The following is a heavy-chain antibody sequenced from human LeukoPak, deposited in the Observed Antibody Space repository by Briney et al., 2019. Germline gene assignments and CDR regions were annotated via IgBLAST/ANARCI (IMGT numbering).Heavy chain of an antibody. CDR2: ISSSSSYI. V-gene: IGHV3-21*01. Sequence: GGSLRLSCAASGFTFSSYSMNWVRQAPGKGLEWVSSISSSSSYIYYADSVKGRFTISRNNAKNSLYLQMNSLRAEDTAVYYCARVRVPAAITWGLGYWGQGTLVTVSS. D-gene: IGHD2-2*01. CDR1: GFTFSSYS. CDR3: ARVRVPAAITWGLGY. J-gene: IGHJ4*02.